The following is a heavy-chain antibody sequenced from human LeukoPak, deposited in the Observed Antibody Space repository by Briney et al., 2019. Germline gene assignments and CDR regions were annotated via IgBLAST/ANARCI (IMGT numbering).Heavy chain of an antibody. CDR2: ISDNGGST. J-gene: IGHJ4*02. CDR1: GFTFSSFS. D-gene: IGHD6-19*01. V-gene: IGHV3-23*01. CDR3: AKDPPQWLGRDY. Sequence: GGSLRLSCATSGFTFSSFSMTWLRQAPGKGLVWVSTISDNGGSTYYADSVKGRFTISRDNSKNTLYLQMNSLRAEDTALYYCAKDPPQWLGRDYWGQGTLVTVSS.